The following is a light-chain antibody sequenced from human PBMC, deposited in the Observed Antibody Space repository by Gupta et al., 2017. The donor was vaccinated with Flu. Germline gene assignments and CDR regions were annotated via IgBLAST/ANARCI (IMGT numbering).Light chain of an antibody. Sequence: NCKSSRIVLYSSNNKNYLAWYQQKPGQPPKLLVYWASTRESGVPDRFSGSGSGADFTLTISSLQAEDVAFYYCHQYHSSPFTFGQGTKVEIK. J-gene: IGKJ2*01. V-gene: IGKV4-1*01. CDR2: WAS. CDR1: RIVLYSSNNKNY. CDR3: HQYHSSPFT.